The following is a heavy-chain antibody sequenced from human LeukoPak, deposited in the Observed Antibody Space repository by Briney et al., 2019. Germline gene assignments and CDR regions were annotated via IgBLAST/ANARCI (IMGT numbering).Heavy chain of an antibody. CDR2: IYYSGST. CDR3: ARQFTDYGDYFDAFDI. J-gene: IGHJ3*02. V-gene: IGHV4-39*01. Sequence: SETLSLTCTVSGGSISSSSYYWGWIRQPPGKGLEWIGSIYYSGSTYYNPSLKSRVTISVDTSKNQFSLKLSSVTAADTAVYYCARQFTDYGDYFDAFDIWGQGTMVTVSS. CDR1: GGSISSSSYY. D-gene: IGHD4-17*01.